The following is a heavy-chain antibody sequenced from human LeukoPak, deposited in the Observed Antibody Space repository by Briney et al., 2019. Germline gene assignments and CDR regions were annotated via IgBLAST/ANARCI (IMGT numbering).Heavy chain of an antibody. V-gene: IGHV5-51*01. CDR1: GYSFTTYW. D-gene: IGHD3-10*01. CDR2: IYPGDSDT. J-gene: IGHJ4*02. CDR3: ARRSTMVRGDLDY. Sequence: GESLKISCRGSGYSFTTYWIGWVRQMPGKGLEWMGIIYPGDSDTRYSPSFQGQVTISADKSISTAYLQWSSLKASDTAMYYCARRSTMVRGDLDYWGQGTLVTVS.